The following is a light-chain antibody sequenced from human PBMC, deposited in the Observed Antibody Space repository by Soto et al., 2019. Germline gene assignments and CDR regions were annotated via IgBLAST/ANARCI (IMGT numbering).Light chain of an antibody. CDR2: ADN. Sequence: QSVLTQTPSVSGAPGQKITMSCPGSSSNIGAGYDVHWYQQLPGAAPRLLIYADNNRPSGVPDRFSASNSGTSASLAITGLQGEDEAVYYCQSYDTSLSGVIFGAGTKLTVL. V-gene: IGLV1-40*01. CDR1: SSNIGAGYD. J-gene: IGLJ2*01. CDR3: QSYDTSLSGVI.